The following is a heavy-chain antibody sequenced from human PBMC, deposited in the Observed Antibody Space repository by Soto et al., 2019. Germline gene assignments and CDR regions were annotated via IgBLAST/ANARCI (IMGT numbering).Heavy chain of an antibody. D-gene: IGHD2-21*02. Sequence: SATLALTCTVSGGSVSSGGYYWSWIRQHPGKGLEWIGYIYYSGSTYYNPSLKSRVTISVDTSKNQFSLKLSSVTAADTAVYYCARGGGNSDAFDIWGQGTMVTVSS. CDR1: GGSVSSGGYY. CDR3: ARGGGNSDAFDI. V-gene: IGHV4-31*03. J-gene: IGHJ3*02. CDR2: IYYSGST.